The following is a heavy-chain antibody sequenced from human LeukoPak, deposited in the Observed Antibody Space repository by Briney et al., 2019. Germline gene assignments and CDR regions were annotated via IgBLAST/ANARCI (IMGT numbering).Heavy chain of an antibody. Sequence: PSETLSLTCAVYGGSFSGYYWSWIRQPPGKGLEWIGEINHSGSTNYNPSLKSRVTISVDTSKNQFSLKLSSVTAADTAMYYCARGTYYYDSSGYSNFDYWGQGTLVTVSS. J-gene: IGHJ4*02. CDR3: ARGTYYYDSSGYSNFDY. CDR1: GGSFSGYY. D-gene: IGHD3-22*01. V-gene: IGHV4-34*01. CDR2: INHSGST.